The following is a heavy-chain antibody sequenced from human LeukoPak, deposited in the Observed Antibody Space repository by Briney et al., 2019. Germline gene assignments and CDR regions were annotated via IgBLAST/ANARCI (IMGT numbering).Heavy chain of an antibody. CDR3: ARGKSRESAFDI. D-gene: IGHD2-2*01. CDR1: GGSISSYY. V-gene: IGHV4-4*07. J-gene: IGHJ3*02. Sequence: SETLSLTCTVSGGSISSYYWSWIRQPAGKGLEWIGRIYTSGSTNYNPSLKSRVTMSVDTSKNQFSLKLSSVIAADTAVYYCARGKSRESAFDIWGQGTMVTVSS. CDR2: IYTSGST.